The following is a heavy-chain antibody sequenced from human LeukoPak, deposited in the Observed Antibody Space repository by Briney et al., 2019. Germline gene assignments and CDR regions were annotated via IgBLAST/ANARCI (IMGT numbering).Heavy chain of an antibody. D-gene: IGHD3-22*01. CDR1: GGSVNSHY. CDR3: ARPYDSSGYYIRGAFDI. J-gene: IGHJ3*02. Sequence: PSETLSLTCTVSGGSVNSHYWSWIRQPPGKGLEWIGYLYFSGSTGYNPSLKSRASISVETSKNQFSLRLSSVTAADTAVYYCARPYDSSGYYIRGAFDIWGQGAMVTVS. CDR2: LYFSGST. V-gene: IGHV4-59*02.